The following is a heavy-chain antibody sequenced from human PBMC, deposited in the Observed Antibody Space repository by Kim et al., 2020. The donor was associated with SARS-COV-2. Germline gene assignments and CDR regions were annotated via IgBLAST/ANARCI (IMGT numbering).Heavy chain of an antibody. V-gene: IGHV3-21*01. CDR3: ARGVATISPNDY. CDR1: GFTFSSYS. J-gene: IGHJ4*02. D-gene: IGHD5-12*01. CDR2: ISSGSSYI. Sequence: GGSLRLSCAASGFTFSSYSMNWVRQAPGKGLEWVSSISSGSSYIYYADSLKGRFTISRDNAKNSLYLQMNSLRAEDTAVYYCARGVATISPNDYCGQGTLVTVSS.